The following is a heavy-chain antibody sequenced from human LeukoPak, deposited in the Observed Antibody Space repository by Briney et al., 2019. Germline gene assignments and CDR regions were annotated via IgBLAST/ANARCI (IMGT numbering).Heavy chain of an antibody. V-gene: IGHV4-59*01. J-gene: IGHJ4*02. CDR3: ASSSSSRFDY. D-gene: IGHD6-6*01. CDR1: GGSISNYY. CDR2: IYYSGST. Sequence: SETLSLTCIVSGGSISNYYWTWIRQPPGKGLEWIGYIYYSGSTNYNPSLKSRVTISVDTSKNQFSLKLSSVTAADTAVYYCASSSSSRFDYWGQGTLVTVSS.